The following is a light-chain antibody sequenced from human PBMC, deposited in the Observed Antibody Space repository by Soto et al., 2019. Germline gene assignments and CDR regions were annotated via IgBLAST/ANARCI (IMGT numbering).Light chain of an antibody. CDR1: QSLRSS. CDR2: DAS. Sequence: ETMMTQSPDTLSVSLGERATLSCRASQSLRSSLAWYQQKPGQAPRLLIYDASTRATGIPARFSGSGSGTDFTLTISRLEPEDFAVYYCHQYVSSWTFGQGTKVDIK. CDR3: HQYVSSWT. V-gene: IGKV3-15*01. J-gene: IGKJ1*01.